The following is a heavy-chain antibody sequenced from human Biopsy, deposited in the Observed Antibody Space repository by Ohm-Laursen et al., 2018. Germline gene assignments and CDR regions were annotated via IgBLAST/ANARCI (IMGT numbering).Heavy chain of an antibody. CDR2: NIPILGTG. V-gene: IGHV1-69*06. CDR1: GGTFSSFA. Sequence: ASVKVSCKASGGTFSSFAISWARQAPGQGLEWLGGNIPILGTGNYAQKFQDRVTVAADTSTSTATMELRSLRSDDTAMYYCATKLTGYFHHWGQGTLVIVS. D-gene: IGHD3-9*01. CDR3: ATKLTGYFHH. J-gene: IGHJ1*01.